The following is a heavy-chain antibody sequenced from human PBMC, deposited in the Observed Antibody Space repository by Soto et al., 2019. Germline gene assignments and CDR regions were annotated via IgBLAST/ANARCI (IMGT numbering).Heavy chain of an antibody. CDR1: RFTFDMYA. CDR3: AKGAGAGYSSSWLFDS. J-gene: IGHJ4*02. Sequence: PGGSLRLSCAASRFTFDMYAMSWVRQAPGKGLEWVAAFSRSDDSRYYADSVKGRFTVSRDNSKKTLSLQMNSLRAEDTAVYYCAKGAGAGYSSSWLFDSWGQGTLVTVSS. D-gene: IGHD6-13*01. CDR2: FSRSDDSR. V-gene: IGHV3-23*01.